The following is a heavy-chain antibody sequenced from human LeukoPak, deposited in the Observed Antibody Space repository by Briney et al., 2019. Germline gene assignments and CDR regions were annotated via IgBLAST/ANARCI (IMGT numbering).Heavy chain of an antibody. CDR1: GGSISSYY. Sequence: SETLSLTCTVSGGSISSYYWSWIRQPAGKGLEWIGRIYTSGSTNYNPSLKSRVTMSVDTSKNQFSLKLSSVTAADTAVYYCARAGMITSGGALRLAFDIWGQGTMVTVSS. D-gene: IGHD3-16*01. V-gene: IGHV4-4*07. J-gene: IGHJ3*02. CDR3: ARAGMITSGGALRLAFDI. CDR2: IYTSGST.